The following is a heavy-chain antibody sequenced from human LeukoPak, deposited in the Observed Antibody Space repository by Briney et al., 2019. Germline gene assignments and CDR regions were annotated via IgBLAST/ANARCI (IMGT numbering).Heavy chain of an antibody. Sequence: GGSLRLSCAASGFTFSSYAMSWVRQAPGKGLEWVSAISGSGGSTYYADSVKGRFTISRDNSKNTLYLQMNSLRAEDTAVYYCATMYSSSWYATNYFDYWGQGTLVTVSS. J-gene: IGHJ4*02. V-gene: IGHV3-23*01. CDR3: ATMYSSSWYATNYFDY. D-gene: IGHD6-13*01. CDR1: GFTFSSYA. CDR2: ISGSGGST.